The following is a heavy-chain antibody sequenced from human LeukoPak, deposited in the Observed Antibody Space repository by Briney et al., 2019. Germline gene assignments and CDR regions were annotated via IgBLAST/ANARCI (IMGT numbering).Heavy chain of an antibody. Sequence: ASVKVSCKVSGYTLTELSMHWVRQAPGKGLEWMGGFDPEDGETIYAQKFQGRVTMTEDTSTDTAYMELSSLRSEDTAVYYCATLNYYDSSGYAGFDPWGQGTLVTVSS. CDR1: GYTLTELS. V-gene: IGHV1-24*01. J-gene: IGHJ5*02. D-gene: IGHD3-22*01. CDR2: FDPEDGET. CDR3: ATLNYYDSSGYAGFDP.